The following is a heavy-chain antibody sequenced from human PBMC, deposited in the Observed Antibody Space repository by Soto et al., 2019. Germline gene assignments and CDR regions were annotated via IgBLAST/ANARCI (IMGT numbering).Heavy chain of an antibody. Sequence: EVQLLESGGGLVQPGGSLRLSCAASGFTFSSYAMSWVRQAPGKGLEWVSAISGSGGSTYYADSVKDRFTISRDNSKNSLYLQMNRRRAEHPAVYYCAKGSWVRVPTIYYYYYGMDVWGQGTRVTVSS. CDR1: GFTFSSYA. D-gene: IGHD3-10*01. J-gene: IGHJ6*02. CDR3: AKGSWVRVPTIYYYYYGMDV. CDR2: ISGSGGST. V-gene: IGHV3-23*01.